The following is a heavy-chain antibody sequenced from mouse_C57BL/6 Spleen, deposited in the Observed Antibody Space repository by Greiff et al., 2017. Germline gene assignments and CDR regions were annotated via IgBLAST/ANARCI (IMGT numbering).Heavy chain of an antibody. D-gene: IGHD3-3*01. CDR2: LSSGSSTI. V-gene: IGHV5-17*01. J-gene: IGHJ1*03. Sequence: EVKRVESGGGLVKPGGSLKLSCAASGFTFSDSGMHWVRQAPEPGLEWVAYLSSGSSTIYYADHMKGLFTISRDNAKTTLFLQMTSVRSEDTAMYYCARGLGQDCYFDVWGTGTTVTGSS. CDR1: GFTFSDSG. CDR3: ARGLGQDCYFDV.